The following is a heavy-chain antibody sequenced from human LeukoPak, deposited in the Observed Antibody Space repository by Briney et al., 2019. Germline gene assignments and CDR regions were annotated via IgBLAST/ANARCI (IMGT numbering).Heavy chain of an antibody. CDR3: ARRSGYYYGMDV. CDR1: GFTVSSNY. CDR2: IYSGGTT. Sequence: GGSLRLSCAASGFTVSSNYISWVRQAPGKGLEWVSLIYSGGTTYYADSVKGRFTISRENAKNSLYLQMNSLRAGDTAVYYCARRSGYYYGMDVWGQGTTVTVSS. J-gene: IGHJ6*02. V-gene: IGHV3-66*01.